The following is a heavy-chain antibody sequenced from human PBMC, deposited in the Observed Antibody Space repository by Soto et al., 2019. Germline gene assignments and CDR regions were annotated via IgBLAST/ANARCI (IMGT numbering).Heavy chain of an antibody. Sequence: GSLRLSCAASGGTCSSFAMSWVRQAPGKGLEWVSAISGSGGSTYYVDSVKGRFTISRDNSKNTLYLQMNSLRAEDTAVYYCAKSQYFDWLYDDYWGQGTLVTVSS. CDR1: GGTCSSFA. CDR3: AKSQYFDWLYDDY. J-gene: IGHJ4*02. D-gene: IGHD3-9*01. CDR2: ISGSGGST. V-gene: IGHV3-23*01.